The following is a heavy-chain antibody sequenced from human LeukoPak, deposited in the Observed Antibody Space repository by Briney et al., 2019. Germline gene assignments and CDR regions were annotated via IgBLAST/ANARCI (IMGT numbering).Heavy chain of an antibody. CDR1: GFTFSSYA. CDR3: AKESPYTSPRNYYFDY. CDR2: ISGSGGST. J-gene: IGHJ4*02. V-gene: IGHV3-23*01. D-gene: IGHD1-14*01. Sequence: GGSLRLSCAASGFTFSSYAMSWVRQAPGKGLEWVSAISGSGGSTYYADSVKGRFTISRDNSKNTLSPQMNSLRAEDAAIYYCAKESPYTSPRNYYFDYWGQGTLVTVSS.